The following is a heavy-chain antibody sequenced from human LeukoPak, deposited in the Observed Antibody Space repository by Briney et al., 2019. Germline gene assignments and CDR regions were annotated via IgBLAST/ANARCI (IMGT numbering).Heavy chain of an antibody. CDR3: ARVAPNYGGNSWFDY. V-gene: IGHV3-21*01. CDR1: GFTFSSYG. Sequence: GGSLRLSCAASGFTFSSYGMHWVRQAPGKGLEWVSSISSSSSYIYYADSVKGRFTISRDNAKNSLDLQVNSLRAEDTAVYYCARVAPNYGGNSWFDYWGQGTLVTVSS. CDR2: ISSSSSYI. J-gene: IGHJ4*02. D-gene: IGHD4-23*01.